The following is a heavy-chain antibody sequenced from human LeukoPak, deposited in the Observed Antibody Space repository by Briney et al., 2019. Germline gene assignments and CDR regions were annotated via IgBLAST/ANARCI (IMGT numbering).Heavy chain of an antibody. CDR2: ISYDGSNK. V-gene: IGHV3-30*03. CDR1: GFTFSSYG. Sequence: GGSLRLSCAASGFTFSSYGMHWVRQAPGKGLEWVAVISYDGSNKYYADSVKGRFTISRDNSKNTLYLQMNSLRAEDTAVYYCARDNYYGSGSYCPDYWGQGTLVTVSS. D-gene: IGHD3-10*01. CDR3: ARDNYYGSGSYCPDY. J-gene: IGHJ4*02.